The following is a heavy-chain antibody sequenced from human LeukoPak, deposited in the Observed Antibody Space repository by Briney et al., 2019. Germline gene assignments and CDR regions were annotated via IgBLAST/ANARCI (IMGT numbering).Heavy chain of an antibody. D-gene: IGHD3-22*01. V-gene: IGHV5-51*01. CDR3: ARGRRYDNSGYHVKADY. CDR1: GYSFTSYW. Sequence: GESLKISCKGSGYSFTSYWIGWVRQMPGKGLEWMGIIYPGDSDTRYSPSFQGQVTISADKSISTAYLQWSSLKASDTAVYYCARGRRYDNSGYHVKADYWGQGTLVTVSS. J-gene: IGHJ4*02. CDR2: IYPGDSDT.